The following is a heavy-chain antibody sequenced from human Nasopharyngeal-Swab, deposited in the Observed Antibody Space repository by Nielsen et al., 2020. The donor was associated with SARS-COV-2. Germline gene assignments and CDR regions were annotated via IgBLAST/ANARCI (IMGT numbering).Heavy chain of an antibody. J-gene: IGHJ6*03. D-gene: IGHD3-10*02. CDR2: IIPVLPIT. CDR3: ARGGCLRRDYSYVYYYMDV. V-gene: IGHV1-69*10. Sequence: SVKVSCKTSGGTFSSYGISWVRQAPGEGREWMGGIIPVLPITRYAQKFRDRVTITADPSTSTAYIELSSLRFEDTATYYCARGGCLRRDYSYVYYYMDVWGKGTTVTVSS. CDR1: GGTFSSYG.